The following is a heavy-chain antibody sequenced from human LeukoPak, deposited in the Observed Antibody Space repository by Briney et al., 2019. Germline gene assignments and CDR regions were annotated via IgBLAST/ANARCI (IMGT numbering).Heavy chain of an antibody. CDR3: ATEATAAAGLFFDY. CDR2: FYPEDGET. Sequence: ASVKVSCKGSVYTLTELSMHWVRQAPGKGLDWMGGFYPEDGETIYLQKFQGRLTMTEDTSTDTAYMELSSLRSEDTAVYYCATEATAAAGLFFDYWGQGTLVTVSS. D-gene: IGHD6-13*01. CDR1: VYTLTELS. V-gene: IGHV1-24*01. J-gene: IGHJ4*02.